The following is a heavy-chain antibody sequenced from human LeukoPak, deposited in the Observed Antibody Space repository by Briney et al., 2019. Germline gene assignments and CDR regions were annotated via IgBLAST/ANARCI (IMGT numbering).Heavy chain of an antibody. Sequence: PGGSLRLSCAASGFTLSNYWMTWVRQAPGKGLEWVANIKQDGSEKYYADPVKGRFTISRDNAKDSLYLQMNSLKAEDTAVYYCASDLNWSPHWGQGTLVTVSS. J-gene: IGHJ4*02. D-gene: IGHD1-1*01. CDR1: GFTLSNYW. V-gene: IGHV3-7*01. CDR3: ASDLNWSPH. CDR2: IKQDGSEK.